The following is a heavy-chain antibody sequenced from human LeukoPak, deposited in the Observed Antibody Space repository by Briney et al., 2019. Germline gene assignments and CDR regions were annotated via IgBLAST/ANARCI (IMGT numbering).Heavy chain of an antibody. Sequence: GGSLRLSCAASGFTFSSYGMHWVRQAPGQGLEWVAVIWYDGSNKYYADSVKGRFTISRDNSKNTLYLQMNSLRAEDTAVYYCARVVLSCGGDCYSYFDYWGQGTLVTVSS. CDR2: IWYDGSNK. V-gene: IGHV3-33*01. J-gene: IGHJ4*02. D-gene: IGHD2-21*02. CDR3: ARVVLSCGGDCYSYFDY. CDR1: GFTFSSYG.